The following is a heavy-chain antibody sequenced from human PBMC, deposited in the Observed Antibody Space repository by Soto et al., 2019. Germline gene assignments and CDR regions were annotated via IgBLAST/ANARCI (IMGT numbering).Heavy chain of an antibody. CDR2: ISGSGRTT. J-gene: IGHJ4*02. Sequence: GSLRLSCAASAFTFNNYAMSWVRQAPGKGLEWVSGISGSGRTTYYADSVKGRFTISRDNSNNTLFLQMNSLRAEDTAVYYCAKSRYSDSSGDFYDYWGQGTLVTVS. D-gene: IGHD3-22*01. CDR1: AFTFNNYA. CDR3: AKSRYSDSSGDFYDY. V-gene: IGHV3-23*01.